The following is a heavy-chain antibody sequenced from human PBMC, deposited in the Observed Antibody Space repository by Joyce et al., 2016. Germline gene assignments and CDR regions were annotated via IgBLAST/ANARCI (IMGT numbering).Heavy chain of an antibody. V-gene: IGHV3-9*01. J-gene: IGHJ4*02. CDR3: ANDSVATMPYYYFDS. CDR1: GFTLDNYA. Sequence: EVQLVESGGGLVQPGRSLRLSCVTSGFTLDNYAMHWVRQAPGKGLEWVSGISWNGGDIGYADSVKGRFTISRDNAKNSLYLQMNSLRAEDTAFYYCANDSVATMPYYYFDSWGLGTLVTVSS. D-gene: IGHD5-24*01. CDR2: ISWNGGDI.